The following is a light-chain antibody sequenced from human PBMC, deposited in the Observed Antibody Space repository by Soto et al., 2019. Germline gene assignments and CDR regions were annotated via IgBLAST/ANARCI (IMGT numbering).Light chain of an antibody. V-gene: IGKV3-20*01. J-gene: IGKJ2*01. CDR3: QQYGRSPPFT. Sequence: EIVLTQSPGTLSLSPGERATLSCRASQSVSSSYIAWYQHNPGQAPRLLIYGASSRATCIPDRFSGSGSGTDFTHTISRLEAEDFAVYFCQQYGRSPPFTFGQRTKVEIK. CDR2: GAS. CDR1: QSVSSSY.